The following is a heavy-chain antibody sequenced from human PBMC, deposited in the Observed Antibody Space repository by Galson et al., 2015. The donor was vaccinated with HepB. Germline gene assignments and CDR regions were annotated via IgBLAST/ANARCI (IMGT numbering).Heavy chain of an antibody. CDR2: IDPSDSYT. D-gene: IGHD6-13*01. V-gene: IGHV5-10-1*01. Sequence: QSGAEVKKPGESLRISCKGSGYSFTSYWISWVRQMPGKGLEWMGRIDPSDSYTNYSPSFQGHVTISADKSISTAYLQWSSLKASDTAMYYCARRDGGAAAGYWFDPWGQGTLVTVSS. CDR3: ARRDGGAAAGYWFDP. J-gene: IGHJ5*02. CDR1: GYSFTSYW.